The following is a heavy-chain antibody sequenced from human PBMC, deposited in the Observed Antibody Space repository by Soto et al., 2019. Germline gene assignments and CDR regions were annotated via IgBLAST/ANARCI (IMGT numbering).Heavy chain of an antibody. V-gene: IGHV1-3*01. D-gene: IGHD4-17*01. CDR1: GYTFTSYA. CDR2: INAGNGNT. CDR3: GHGGEGGLDY. Sequence: QVQLVQSGAEVKKPGASVKVSCKASGYTFTSYAMHWVRQAPGQRLEWMGWINAGNGNTKYSQKFQGRVTITRDTSASTADMELSSLRSEDTAVYYSGHGGEGGLDYWGQGTLVTVSS. J-gene: IGHJ4*02.